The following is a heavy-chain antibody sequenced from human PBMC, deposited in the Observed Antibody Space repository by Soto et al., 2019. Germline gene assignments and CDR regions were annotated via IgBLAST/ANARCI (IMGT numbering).Heavy chain of an antibody. V-gene: IGHV1-69*02. J-gene: IGHJ2*01. D-gene: IGHD2-15*01. CDR1: GGTFSSYT. Sequence: QVQLVQSGAEVKKPGSSVKVSCKASGGTFSSYTISWVRQAPGQGLEWMGRIIPILGIANYAQKFQSRVTITADKPTSTAYMELSSLRSEDTAVYYCARVRGVVVAAREYFDLCGRGTLVTVSS. CDR3: ARVRGVVVAAREYFDL. CDR2: IIPILGIA.